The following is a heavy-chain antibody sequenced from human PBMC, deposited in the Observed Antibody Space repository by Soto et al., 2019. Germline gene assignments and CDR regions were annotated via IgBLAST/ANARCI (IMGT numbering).Heavy chain of an antibody. CDR2: IHNSGNT. J-gene: IGHJ5*02. V-gene: IGHV4-30-4*01. Sequence: QVQLQESGPGLVKPSQTLSLTCVVSGGAISSGDYYWSWIRQTPGKGLQWIGNIHNSGNTHYNPSLKSRCTLSVDMYQNQFSLKLSSVTAGDTAVYYCARGRRTVTTLDYLDPWGQGTLVTVSS. CDR3: ARGRRTVTTLDYLDP. CDR1: GGAISSGDYY. D-gene: IGHD4-4*01.